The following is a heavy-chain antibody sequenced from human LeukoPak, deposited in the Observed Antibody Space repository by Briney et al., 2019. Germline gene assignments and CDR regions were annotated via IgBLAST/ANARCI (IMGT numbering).Heavy chain of an antibody. CDR3: ARDLYGMDV. J-gene: IGHJ6*02. CDR1: VGYISCGIDS. Sequence: SETLFLSFSVPVGYISCGIDSRSWIPKPGVEGLDWLGRCYNSGSTNYNPSLKSRVTISVDTSKNQFSLELSSVTAADTAVYYCARDLYGMDVWGQGTTVTVSS. V-gene: IGHV4-61*02. CDR2: CYNSGST.